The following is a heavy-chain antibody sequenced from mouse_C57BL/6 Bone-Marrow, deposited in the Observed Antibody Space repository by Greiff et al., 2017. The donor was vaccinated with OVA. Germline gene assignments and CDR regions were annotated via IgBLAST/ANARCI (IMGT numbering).Heavy chain of an antibody. CDR3: ARYDYDGAWFAY. J-gene: IGHJ3*01. CDR1: GYTFTNYW. Sequence: QVQLQQSGAELVRPGTSVKMSCKASGYTFTNYWIGWAKQRPGHGLEWIGDIYPGGGYTTYNEKFKGKATLTADKSSSTAYRQFSSLTSEDSAIYYCARYDYDGAWFAYWGQGTLVTVSA. D-gene: IGHD2-4*01. CDR2: IYPGGGYT. V-gene: IGHV1-63*01.